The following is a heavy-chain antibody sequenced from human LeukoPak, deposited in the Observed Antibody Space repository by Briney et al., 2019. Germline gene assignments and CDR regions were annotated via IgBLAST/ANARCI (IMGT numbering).Heavy chain of an antibody. D-gene: IGHD5-18*01. V-gene: IGHV4-34*01. CDR1: GESFRGYY. J-gene: IGHJ4*02. CDR2: INHSGST. CDR3: ARGRGYSYGLGGLDY. Sequence: SETLSLTCAVYGESFRGYYWSWIRQPPGKGLEWIGEINHSGSTNYNPSLKSRVTISVDTSKNQFSLKLSSVTAADTAVYYCARGRGYSYGLGGLDYGGQGPLVTVSS.